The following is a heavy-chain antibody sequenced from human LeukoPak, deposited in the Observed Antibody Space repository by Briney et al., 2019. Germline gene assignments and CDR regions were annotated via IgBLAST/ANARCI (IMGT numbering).Heavy chain of an antibody. J-gene: IGHJ4*02. CDR1: GFTFSSYA. CDR2: ISGSGGST. Sequence: GGSLRLSCAASGFTFSSYAMSWVRQAPGKGLEWVSAISGSGGSTYYADSVKGRFTISRDNSKNTLYLQMNSLRAEDTAVYYCTKDRRLLPGHFDYWGQGTLVTVSS. V-gene: IGHV3-23*01. CDR3: TKDRRLLPGHFDY. D-gene: IGHD1-26*01.